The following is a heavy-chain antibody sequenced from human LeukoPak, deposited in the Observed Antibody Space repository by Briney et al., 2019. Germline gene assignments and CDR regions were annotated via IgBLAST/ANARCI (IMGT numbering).Heavy chain of an antibody. V-gene: IGHV3-30-3*01. D-gene: IGHD1-26*01. CDR3: ARDGAY. Sequence: GGSLRLSCAASGFIFSTYAMHWVRQAPGKGLEWVAVISYHGSSKYHADSVKGRFLISRDNSKNTLYLQMNSLRAEDTAVYYCARDGAYWGQGTLVTVSS. CDR2: ISYHGSSK. J-gene: IGHJ4*02. CDR1: GFIFSTYA.